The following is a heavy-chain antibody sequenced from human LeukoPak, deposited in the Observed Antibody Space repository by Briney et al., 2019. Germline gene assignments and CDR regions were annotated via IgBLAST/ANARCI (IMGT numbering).Heavy chain of an antibody. D-gene: IGHD3-3*01. CDR3: ARVGYYDFWSGTKSPFDY. V-gene: IGHV4-34*01. Sequence: PSETLSLTCAVYGGSFSGYYWSWIRQPPGKGLEWIGEINHSGSTNYNPSLKSRVTISVDTSKNQFSLKLSSVTAADTAVYYCARVGYYDFWSGTKSPFDYWGQGTLVTVSS. J-gene: IGHJ4*02. CDR1: GGSFSGYY. CDR2: INHSGST.